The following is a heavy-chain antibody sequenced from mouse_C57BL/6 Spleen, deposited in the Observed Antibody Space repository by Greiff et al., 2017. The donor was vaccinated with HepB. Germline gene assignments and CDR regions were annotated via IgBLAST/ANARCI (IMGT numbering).Heavy chain of an antibody. CDR1: GFTFSSYG. D-gene: IGHD1-1*01. Sequence: DVMLVESGGDLVKPGGSLKLSCAASGFTFSSYGMSWVRQTPDKRLEWVATISSGGSYTYYPDSVKGRFTISRDNAKNTLYLQMSSLKSEDTAMYYCARTVVSYYAMDYWGQGTSVTVSS. J-gene: IGHJ4*01. CDR2: ISSGGSYT. CDR3: ARTVVSYYAMDY. V-gene: IGHV5-6*02.